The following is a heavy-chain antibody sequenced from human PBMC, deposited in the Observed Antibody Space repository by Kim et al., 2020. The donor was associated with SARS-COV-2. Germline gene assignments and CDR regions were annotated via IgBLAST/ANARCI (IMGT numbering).Heavy chain of an antibody. CDR1: GYTFTGYY. D-gene: IGHD3-3*01. J-gene: IGHJ4*02. Sequence: ASVKVSCKASGYTFTGYYMHWVRQAPGQGLEWMGWINPNSGGTNYAQKFQGRVTTTRDTSISTAYMELSRLRSDDTAVYYCARVCITIFGVVIIPHFDYWGQGTLVTVSS. V-gene: IGHV1-2*02. CDR2: INPNSGGT. CDR3: ARVCITIFGVVIIPHFDY.